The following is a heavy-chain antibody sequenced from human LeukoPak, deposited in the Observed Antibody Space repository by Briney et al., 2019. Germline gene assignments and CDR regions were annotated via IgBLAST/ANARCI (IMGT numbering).Heavy chain of an antibody. CDR3: ARGYYDSSGYLPPFDY. CDR1: GYTFTSYA. Sequence: ASVKVSCKASGYTFTSYAMHWVRQAPGQRLEWMGWINAGNGNTKCSQKFQGRVTITRDTSASTAYMELSSLRSEDTAVYYCARGYYDSSGYLPPFDYWGQGTLVTVSS. J-gene: IGHJ4*02. V-gene: IGHV1-3*01. D-gene: IGHD3-22*01. CDR2: INAGNGNT.